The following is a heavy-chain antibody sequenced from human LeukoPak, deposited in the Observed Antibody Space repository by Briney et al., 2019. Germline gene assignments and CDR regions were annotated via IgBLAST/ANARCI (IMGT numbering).Heavy chain of an antibody. CDR3: ARLISYGMDV. J-gene: IGHJ6*02. CDR1: GFTFSSYA. V-gene: IGHV3-23*01. CDR2: ISGSGGST. D-gene: IGHD3-16*01. Sequence: GSLRLSCAASGFTFSSYAMSWVRQAPGKGLEWVSAISGSGGSTYYADSVKGRFTLSRDNSKNTLYLQMNSLKASDTAMYYCARLISYGMDVWGQGTTVTVSS.